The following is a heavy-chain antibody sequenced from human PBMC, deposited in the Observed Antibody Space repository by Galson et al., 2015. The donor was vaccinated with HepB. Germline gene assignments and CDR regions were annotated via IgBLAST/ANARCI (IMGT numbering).Heavy chain of an antibody. CDR3: ARDGGGHCSSTSCHDAFDI. J-gene: IGHJ3*02. CDR2: IIPIFGTA. CDR1: GGTFSSYA. Sequence: SVKVSCKASGGTFSSYAISWVRQAPGQGLEWMGGIIPIFGTANYAQKFQGRVTITADESTSTAYMELSSLRSEDTAVYYCARDGGGHCSSTSCHDAFDIWGQGTMVTVSS. D-gene: IGHD2-2*01. V-gene: IGHV1-69*13.